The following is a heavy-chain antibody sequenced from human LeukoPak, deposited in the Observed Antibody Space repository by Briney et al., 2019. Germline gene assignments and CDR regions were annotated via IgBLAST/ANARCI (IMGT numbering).Heavy chain of an antibody. J-gene: IGHJ6*03. CDR3: ARDNYYGSGSYYLSYYYYMDV. V-gene: IGHV3-7*01. CDR1: GFTFSSYW. Sequence: PGGSLRLSCAASGFTFSSYWMSWVRQAPGKGLEWVANIKKDGSEKYYVDSVKGRFTISRDNAKTSLYLQMNSLRAEDTAVYYCARDNYYGSGSYYLSYYYYMDVWGKGTTVTVSS. D-gene: IGHD3-10*01. CDR2: IKKDGSEK.